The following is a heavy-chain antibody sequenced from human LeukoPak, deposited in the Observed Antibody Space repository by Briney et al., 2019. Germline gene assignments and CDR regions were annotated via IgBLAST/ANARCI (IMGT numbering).Heavy chain of an antibody. CDR3: AKVLYSGSYTFNAFDI. CDR2: ISGSGGST. Sequence: PGGSLRLSCAASGFTFSSYAMSWVRQAPGKGLEWVSAISGSGGSTYYADSVKGRFTISRDNSKNTLYLQMNSLRAEDTAVYYCAKVLYSGSYTFNAFDIWGQGTMVTVSS. J-gene: IGHJ3*02. V-gene: IGHV3-23*01. D-gene: IGHD1-26*01. CDR1: GFTFSSYA.